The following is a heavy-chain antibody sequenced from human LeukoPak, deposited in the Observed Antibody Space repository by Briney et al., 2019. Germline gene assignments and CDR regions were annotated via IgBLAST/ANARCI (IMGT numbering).Heavy chain of an antibody. V-gene: IGHV3-21*01. CDR3: ARGVRFLEWLGPDY. CDR1: GFTFSSYS. Sequence: PGGSLRLSCAASGFTFSSYSMNWVRQAPGKGLQWVSSISSSSSYIYYADSVKGRFTISRDNAKNSLYLQMNSLRAEDTAVYYCARGVRFLEWLGPDYWGQGTLVTVSS. J-gene: IGHJ4*02. D-gene: IGHD3-3*01. CDR2: ISSSSSYI.